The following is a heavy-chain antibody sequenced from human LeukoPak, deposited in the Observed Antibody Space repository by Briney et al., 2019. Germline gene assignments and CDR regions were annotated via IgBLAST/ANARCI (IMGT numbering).Heavy chain of an antibody. J-gene: IGHJ4*02. V-gene: IGHV3-9*01. D-gene: IGHD5-18*01. Sequence: GGSLRLSCAASGFTFDDYAMHWVRQAPGKGLEWVSGISWNSGSIGYADSVKGRFTISRDNAKNSLYLQMNSLRAEDTAVYYCAGYSYGYDYWGQGTLVTVSS. CDR3: AGYSYGYDY. CDR2: ISWNSGSI. CDR1: GFTFDDYA.